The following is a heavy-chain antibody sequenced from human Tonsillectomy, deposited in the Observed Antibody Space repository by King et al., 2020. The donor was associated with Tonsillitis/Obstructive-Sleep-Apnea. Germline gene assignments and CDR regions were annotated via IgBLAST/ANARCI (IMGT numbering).Heavy chain of an antibody. D-gene: IGHD1-1*01. CDR3: ARDVPTTTRGKVPFDY. V-gene: IGHV4-4*02. J-gene: IGHJ4*02. CDR2: IYHSGST. CDR1: GGSISSSSW. Sequence: QLQESGPGLVKPSGTLSLTCAVSGGSISSSSWWSWVRQPPGKGLEWIGEIYHSGSTNYNPSLKRRVTRSVDKYKNQFSLKLNSVTAADTAVYYCARDVPTTTRGKVPFDYWGQGTLVTVSS.